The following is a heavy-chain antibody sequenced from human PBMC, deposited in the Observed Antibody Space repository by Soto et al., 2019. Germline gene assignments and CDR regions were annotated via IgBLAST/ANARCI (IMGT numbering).Heavy chain of an antibody. CDR2: IYHSGST. Sequence: QVQLQESGPGLVKPSGTLSLTCAVSGGSISSSNWWSWVCQPPGKGLEWIGEIYHSGSTNYNPSLKSRVTISVDKSKNQFSLKLSSVTAADTAVYYCARAGYYDSSGAVGYAFDIWGQGTMVTVSS. CDR1: GGSISSSNW. CDR3: ARAGYYDSSGAVGYAFDI. D-gene: IGHD3-22*01. V-gene: IGHV4-4*02. J-gene: IGHJ3*02.